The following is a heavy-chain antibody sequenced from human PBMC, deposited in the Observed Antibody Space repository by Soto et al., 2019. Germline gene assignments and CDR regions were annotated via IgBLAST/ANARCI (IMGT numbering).Heavy chain of an antibody. CDR3: ARDGIAVIYGMDV. D-gene: IGHD6-19*01. Sequence: SETLSLTCTVSGGSISSGGYYWSWIRQHPGKGLEWIGYIYYSGSTYYNPSLKSRVTISVDTSKNQFSLKLSSVTAADTAVYYCARDGIAVIYGMDVWGQETTVTVS. J-gene: IGHJ6*02. V-gene: IGHV4-31*03. CDR2: IYYSGST. CDR1: GGSISSGGYY.